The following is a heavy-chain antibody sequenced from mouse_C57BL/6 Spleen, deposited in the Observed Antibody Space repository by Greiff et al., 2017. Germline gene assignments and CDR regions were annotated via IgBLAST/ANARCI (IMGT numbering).Heavy chain of an antibody. J-gene: IGHJ2*01. CDR2: INPSNGGT. Sequence: VQLQQPGPELVKPGASVKLSCKASGYTFTSYWMHWVKQRPGQGLEWIGNINPSNGGTNYNEKFKSKATLTVDKSSSTAYMQLSSLTSEDSAVYYCARDGTGRAWYFDYWGQGTTLTVSS. CDR3: ARDGTGRAWYFDY. V-gene: IGHV1-53*01. CDR1: GYTFTSYW. D-gene: IGHD4-1*01.